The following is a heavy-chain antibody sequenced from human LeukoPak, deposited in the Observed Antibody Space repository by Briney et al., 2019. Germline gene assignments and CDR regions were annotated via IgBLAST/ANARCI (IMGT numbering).Heavy chain of an antibody. CDR2: IYYSGST. J-gene: IGHJ3*02. D-gene: IGHD3-3*01. CDR3: AGGVGAFDI. CDR1: GGSISSYY. Sequence: PSATLSLTCTVSGGSISSYYWSWIRQPPGKGLEWIGYIYYSGSTNYNPSLKSRVTISVDTSKNQFSLKLSSVTAADTAVYYCAGGVGAFDIWGQGTMVTVSS. V-gene: IGHV4-59*01.